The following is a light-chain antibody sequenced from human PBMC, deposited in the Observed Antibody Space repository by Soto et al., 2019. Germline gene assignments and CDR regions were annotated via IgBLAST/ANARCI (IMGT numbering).Light chain of an antibody. CDR2: AAS. Sequence: DIQMTQFPSSLSASVGDRVTITCRASQAIDNYLNWYQHKPGKAPELLILAASIVQSGVPSRFSGGGFGTDFSLTISSLHPEDFATYYCQQSYRSPLTFGGGTKVEI. CDR3: QQSYRSPLT. V-gene: IGKV1-39*01. CDR1: QAIDNY. J-gene: IGKJ4*01.